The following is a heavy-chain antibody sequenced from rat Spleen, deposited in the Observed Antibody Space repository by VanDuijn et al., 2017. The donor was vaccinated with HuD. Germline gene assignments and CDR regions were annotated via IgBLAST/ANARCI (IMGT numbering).Heavy chain of an antibody. CDR3: ARPGYGYPFAY. V-gene: IGHV5-7*01. D-gene: IGHD1-7*01. CDR1: GFTFSDYN. CDR2: ITNEGGGP. J-gene: IGHJ3*01. Sequence: EVQLVESGGGLVQPGRSLKLSCAASGFTFSDYNLAWVRQTPKKVLEWVATITNEGGGPYYRESVEGRLTISRDNTQSTLYLQMDRLRSEDTATYYCARPGYGYPFAYWGQGTLVTVSS.